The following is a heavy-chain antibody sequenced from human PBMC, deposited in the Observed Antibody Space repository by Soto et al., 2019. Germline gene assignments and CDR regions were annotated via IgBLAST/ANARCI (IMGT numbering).Heavy chain of an antibody. Sequence: GGSLRLSCAASGFTFSSYAMSWVRQAPGKGLEWVSAISGGGGSKYYADSVKGRFTISRDNSKNTLYLQMNSLRAEDTAVYYCVIWFGAKIHGNWFDPWGQGTLVTVSS. CDR1: GFTFSSYA. CDR3: VIWFGAKIHGNWFDP. J-gene: IGHJ5*02. D-gene: IGHD3-10*01. V-gene: IGHV3-23*01. CDR2: ISGGGGSK.